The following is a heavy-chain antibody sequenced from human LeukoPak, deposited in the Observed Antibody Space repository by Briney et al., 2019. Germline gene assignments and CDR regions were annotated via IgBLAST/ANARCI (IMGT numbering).Heavy chain of an antibody. CDR3: ARTHGYQVAFDI. Sequence: SETLSLTCAVSGYSIISGYYWGWIRQPPEKGLEWIGSFYHSGSTYYNPSLKSRVTISVDTSNNQFSLKLSSVTAADTAVYYCARTHGYQVAFDIWGQGTMVTVSS. CDR1: GYSIISGYY. D-gene: IGHD5-24*01. V-gene: IGHV4-38-2*01. J-gene: IGHJ3*02. CDR2: FYHSGST.